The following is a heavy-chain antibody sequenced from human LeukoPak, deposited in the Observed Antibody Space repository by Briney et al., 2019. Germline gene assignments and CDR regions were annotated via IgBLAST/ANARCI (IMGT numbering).Heavy chain of an antibody. D-gene: IGHD2/OR15-2a*01. CDR2: ISWNSGNI. Sequence: GGSLRLSCAGSGFTFDDYAKHWVRQTPGKGLEWVSGISWNSGNIAYADFVGGRFTISRDNAKNSLSLQMNSLSDEDTAVYYCAKDAYGGATFFYYMDVWGKGTTVTVSS. CDR1: GFTFDDYA. J-gene: IGHJ6*03. V-gene: IGHV3-9*01. CDR3: AKDAYGGATFFYYMDV.